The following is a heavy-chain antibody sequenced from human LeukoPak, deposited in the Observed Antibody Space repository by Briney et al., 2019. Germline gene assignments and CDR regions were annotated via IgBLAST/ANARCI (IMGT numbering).Heavy chain of an antibody. CDR1: EFTISNNY. D-gene: IGHD3-10*01. CDR2: IHPGGNT. V-gene: IGHV3-66*02. Sequence: GGSLRLSCVASEFTISNNYMSWVRQAPGKGLEWLSNIHPGGNTYYADSVKGRFTISRDTSKNTLYLQVSSLRADDTAVYYCARTITIGHGMDVWDKGTTVTVSS. J-gene: IGHJ6*04. CDR3: ARTITIGHGMDV.